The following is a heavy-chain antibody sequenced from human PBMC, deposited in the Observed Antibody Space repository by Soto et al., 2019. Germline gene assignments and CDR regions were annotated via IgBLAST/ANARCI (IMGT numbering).Heavy chain of an antibody. CDR2: ISYSGTT. J-gene: IGHJ5*02. D-gene: IGHD5-18*01. CDR1: GDSISSNNNY. V-gene: IGHV4-30-4*01. CDR3: ARGRGYSYGLDP. Sequence: QVQLQESGPGLVKPSQILSLACTVSGDSISSNNNYWSWIRQPPGEGLEWIGFISYSGTTSYSPSLKSRVAISLDISKNQFSLSLSSVTAADTAVYYCARGRGYSYGLDPWGQGTLVTVSS.